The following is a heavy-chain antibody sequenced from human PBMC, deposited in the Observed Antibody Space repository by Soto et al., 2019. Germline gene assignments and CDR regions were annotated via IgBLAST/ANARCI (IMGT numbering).Heavy chain of an antibody. J-gene: IGHJ4*02. V-gene: IGHV3-23*01. D-gene: IGHD3-3*01. Sequence: EVQLLESGGGLVQPGGSLRLSCAASGFTFSSYAMSWVLQAPGKGLEGVSAISGSGGSTYYADSVKGRFTISRDNSKNTLYLQMNSLRAEDTAVYYCAKARAQYYDFWSGYPVDYWGQGTLVTVSS. CDR3: AKARAQYYDFWSGYPVDY. CDR1: GFTFSSYA. CDR2: ISGSGGST.